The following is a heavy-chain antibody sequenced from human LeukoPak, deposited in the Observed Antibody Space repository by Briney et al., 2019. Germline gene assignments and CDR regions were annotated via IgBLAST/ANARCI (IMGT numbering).Heavy chain of an antibody. V-gene: IGHV3-11*04. Sequence: SGESLRLSCAASGFTFSDYYMSWIRQAPGKGLEWVSYISSSGSTIYYADSVKGRFTTSRDNAKNSLYLQMNSLRAEDTAVYYCARDSRPRRYFDYWGQGTLVTVSS. CDR1: GFTFSDYY. D-gene: IGHD2-2*01. J-gene: IGHJ4*02. CDR3: ARDSRPRRYFDY. CDR2: ISSSGSTI.